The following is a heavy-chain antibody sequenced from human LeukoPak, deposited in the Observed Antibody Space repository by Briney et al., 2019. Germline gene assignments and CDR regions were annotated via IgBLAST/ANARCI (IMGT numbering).Heavy chain of an antibody. CDR2: ISGSGGST. Sequence: PGGSLRLSCAASGFTFSSYAMSWVRQAPGKGLEWASAISGSGGSTYYADSVKGRFTISRDNSKNTLYLQMNSLRAEDTAVYYCAKIYYGSGSYLLDYWGQGTLVTVSS. D-gene: IGHD3-10*01. CDR3: AKIYYGSGSYLLDY. CDR1: GFTFSSYA. J-gene: IGHJ4*02. V-gene: IGHV3-23*01.